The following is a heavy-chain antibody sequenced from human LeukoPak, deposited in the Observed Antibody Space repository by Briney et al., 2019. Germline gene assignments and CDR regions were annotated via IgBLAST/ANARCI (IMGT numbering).Heavy chain of an antibody. D-gene: IGHD1-26*01. CDR3: ASNRYSGSSSSFDY. CDR1: GFTFSSYS. Sequence: PGXXLRLSCAGSGFTFSSYSMNWVRQAPGKGVEWVSYISSSSSTIYYADSVKGRFTIYRDNAKNSLYLQMNSLRDEDTAVYYCASNRYSGSSSSFDYWGQGTLVTVSS. CDR2: ISSSSSTI. J-gene: IGHJ4*02. V-gene: IGHV3-48*02.